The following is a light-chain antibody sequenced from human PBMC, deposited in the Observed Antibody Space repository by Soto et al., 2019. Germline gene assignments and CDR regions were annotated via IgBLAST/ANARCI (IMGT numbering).Light chain of an antibody. V-gene: IGKV3D-20*01. CDR3: QQYGSSPIT. CDR2: DAS. Sequence: IVLTQSPATLSLSPGERATLSCGASQTVNSRYLGWYQQKPGLAPRLLIYDASTRATGIPDRFSGRGSGTDFTLTISRLEPEDFAVYYCQQYGSSPITFGQRTRLAIK. J-gene: IGKJ5*01. CDR1: QTVNSRY.